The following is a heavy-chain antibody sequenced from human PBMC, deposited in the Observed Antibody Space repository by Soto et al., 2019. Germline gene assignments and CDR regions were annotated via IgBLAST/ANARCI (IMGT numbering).Heavy chain of an antibody. J-gene: IGHJ5*02. CDR3: TRGEAIGRGP. Sequence: EVQLVESGGGLAQPGGSLRLSCAASGLTFSSYWMTWVRQAPGKGLEWVANIKQDGSEKYYVDSVKGRFSISRDNAKNSPYQQMKNLRVEETAVYFCTRGEAIGRGPWGHGTLVTVSS. CDR1: GLTFSSYW. D-gene: IGHD3-10*01. CDR2: IKQDGSEK. V-gene: IGHV3-7*01.